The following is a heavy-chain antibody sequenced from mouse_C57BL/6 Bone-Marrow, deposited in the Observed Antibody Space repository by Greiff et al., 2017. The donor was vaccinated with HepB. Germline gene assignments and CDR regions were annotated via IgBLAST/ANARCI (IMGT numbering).Heavy chain of an antibody. CDR2: IYPGSGST. Sequence: SGAELVKPGASVKMSCKASGYTFTSYWITWVKQRPGQGLEWIGDIYPGSGSTNYNEKFKSKATLTVDTSSSTAYMQLSSLTSEDSAVYYCSSGGYPYYAMDYWGQGTSVTVSS. CDR3: SSGGYPYYAMDY. CDR1: GYTFTSYW. V-gene: IGHV1-55*01. J-gene: IGHJ4*01. D-gene: IGHD1-1*02.